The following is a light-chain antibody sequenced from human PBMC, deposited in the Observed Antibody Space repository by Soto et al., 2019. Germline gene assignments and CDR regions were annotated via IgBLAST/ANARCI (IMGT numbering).Light chain of an antibody. CDR2: GAS. J-gene: IGKJ5*01. V-gene: IGKV3-20*01. Sequence: EMVLTQSPDTLSLSPGERAALSCRASQRVTSNYLAWYQKKPDQAPRLLIYGASIRANGIPDRFSGSGSGTDFTLKINRVEAEDVGTYYCMQALQSLTFGQGTRLEIK. CDR3: MQALQSLT. CDR1: QRVTSNY.